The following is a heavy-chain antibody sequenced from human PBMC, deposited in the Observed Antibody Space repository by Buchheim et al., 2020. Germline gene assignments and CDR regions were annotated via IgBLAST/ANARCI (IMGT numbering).Heavy chain of an antibody. CDR1: GFTFSSYG. CDR2: IWYDGSNK. CDR3: AKDNYDFWGGYYGLYGMDV. V-gene: IGHV3-33*06. D-gene: IGHD3-3*01. Sequence: QVQLVESGGGVVQPGRSLRLSCAASGFTFSSYGMHWVRQAPGKGLEWVAVIWYDGSNKYYADSVKGRFTISRDNSKNTLYLQMNSLRAEDTAVYYCAKDNYDFWGGYYGLYGMDVWGQGTT. J-gene: IGHJ6*02.